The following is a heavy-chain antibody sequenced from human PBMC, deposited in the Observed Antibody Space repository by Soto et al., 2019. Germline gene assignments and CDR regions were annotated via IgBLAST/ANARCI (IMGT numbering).Heavy chain of an antibody. D-gene: IGHD2-15*01. CDR2: IYHTGST. CDR1: GASISSTNW. V-gene: IGHV4-4*02. J-gene: IGHJ4*02. CDR3: ATLPPRIVVVVLPIPT. Sequence: QVQLQESGPRLVKPSGTLSLTCAVSGASISSTNWWTWVRQPPGKGLEWIGEIYHTGSTKYNPSLKRRVTISLDKSTNQFSLNLSSVTAADTAVYYCATLPPRIVVVVLPIPTWGQGTLVTVSS.